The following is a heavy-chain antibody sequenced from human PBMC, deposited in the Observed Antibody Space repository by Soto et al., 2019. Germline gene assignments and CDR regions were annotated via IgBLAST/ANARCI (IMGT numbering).Heavy chain of an antibody. Sequence: GGSLRLSCAASGFTFSSYGMHWVRQAPGKGLEWVAVISYDGSNKYYADSVKGRFTISRDNSKNTLYLQMNSLRAEDTAVYYCAKDSSSSHYYYYGMDVWGQGTTVTVSS. J-gene: IGHJ6*02. D-gene: IGHD6-6*01. V-gene: IGHV3-30*18. CDR1: GFTFSSYG. CDR3: AKDSSSSHYYYYGMDV. CDR2: ISYDGSNK.